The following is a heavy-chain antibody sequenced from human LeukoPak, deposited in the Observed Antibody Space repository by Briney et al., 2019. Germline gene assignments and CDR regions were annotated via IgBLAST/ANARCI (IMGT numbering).Heavy chain of an antibody. V-gene: IGHV3-23*01. CDR2: ISGSGGST. CDR3: AKDLFGYSSSSPYYFDY. D-gene: IGHD6-6*01. J-gene: IGHJ4*02. CDR1: GFTFSSYA. Sequence: PGGSLRLSCAASGFTFSSYAMSWVRQAPGKGLEWVSAISGSGGSTYYADSVKGRFTISRDNSKNTLYLQMNSLRAGDTAVYYCAKDLFGYSSSSPYYFDYWGQGTLVTVSS.